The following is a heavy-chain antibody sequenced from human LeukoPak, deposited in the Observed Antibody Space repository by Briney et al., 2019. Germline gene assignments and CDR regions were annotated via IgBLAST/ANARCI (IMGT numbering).Heavy chain of an antibody. CDR3: ASLGDYYDSSDYYY. CDR2: IYSGGST. Sequence: PGGSLRLSCAASGFTVSSNYMSWVRQAPGKGLEWVSVIYSGGSTYYADSVKGRFTISRDNSKNTLYLQMNSLRAEDTAVYYCASLGDYYDSSDYYYWGQGTLVTVSS. CDR1: GFTVSSNY. J-gene: IGHJ4*02. D-gene: IGHD3-22*01. V-gene: IGHV3-53*01.